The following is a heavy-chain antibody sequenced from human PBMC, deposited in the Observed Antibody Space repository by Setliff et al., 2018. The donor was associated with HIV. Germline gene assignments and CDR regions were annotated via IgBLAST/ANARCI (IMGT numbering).Heavy chain of an antibody. CDR1: GGSISSGSHY. D-gene: IGHD3-3*01. V-gene: IGHV4-61*09. CDR3: ARVPSAGVRGRPDLYHWFDP. CDR2: IYASGNT. J-gene: IGHJ5*02. Sequence: SETLSLTCAVSGGSISSGSHYWSWIRQPAGKGLEWIGKIYASGNTNYSPSLKSRVSISLDPSRSQFSLTLRSVTAADTAVYYCARVPSAGVRGRPDLYHWFDPWGQGTLVTVSS.